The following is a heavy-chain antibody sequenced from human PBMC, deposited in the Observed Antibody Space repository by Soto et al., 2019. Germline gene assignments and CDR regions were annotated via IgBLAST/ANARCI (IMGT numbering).Heavy chain of an antibody. V-gene: IGHV3-30*18. CDR1: GFTFSSYG. J-gene: IGHJ5*02. D-gene: IGHD3-3*01. Sequence: QVQLVESGGGVVQPGRSLRLSCAASGFTFSSYGMHWVRQAPGKGLEWVAGISYDGSNKYYADSVKGRFTISRDNSKNTLYLQMNSLRAEDKAVYYCAKDVTIHYDFWSGYPDPWGQGTLVTVSS. CDR2: ISYDGSNK. CDR3: AKDVTIHYDFWSGYPDP.